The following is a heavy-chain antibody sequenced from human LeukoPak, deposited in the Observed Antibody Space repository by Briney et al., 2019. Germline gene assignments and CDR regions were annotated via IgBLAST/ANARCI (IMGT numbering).Heavy chain of an antibody. CDR3: ARGMDYDYVWGSYRPNYFDY. CDR2: IIPIFGTA. V-gene: IGHV1-69*13. J-gene: IGHJ4*02. D-gene: IGHD3-16*02. CDR1: GGTFSSYA. Sequence: GASVTVSCKASGGTFSSYAISWVRQAPGQGLEWMGGIIPIFGTANYAQKFQGRVTITADESTSTAYTELSSLRSEDTAVYYCARGMDYDYVWGSYRPNYFDYWGQGTLVTVSS.